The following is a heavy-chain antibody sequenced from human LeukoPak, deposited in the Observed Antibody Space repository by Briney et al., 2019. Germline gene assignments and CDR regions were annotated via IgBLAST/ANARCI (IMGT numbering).Heavy chain of an antibody. CDR3: GRQVGANRYYFDY. V-gene: IGHV6-1*01. CDR1: GDSVSINTAA. Sequence: SQTLSLTCAISGDSVSINTAAGTWIRQSPSRGLELLGSTYYRSKWYNDCAVSVKSRITVNPDTSKNQFSLQLSSVTPEDTAVYYWGRQVGANRYYFDYWGQGTLVTVSS. CDR2: TYYRSKWYN. J-gene: IGHJ4*02. D-gene: IGHD1-26*01.